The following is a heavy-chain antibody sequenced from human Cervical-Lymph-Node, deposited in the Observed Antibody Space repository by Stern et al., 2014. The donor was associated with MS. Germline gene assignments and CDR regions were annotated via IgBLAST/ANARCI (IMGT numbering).Heavy chain of an antibody. CDR2: ISGHNGVT. CDR1: GYTFTDYG. Sequence: QLVQSGGGVKKPGASVKVSCKTSGYTFTDYGVTWVRLDPGQGLEWMGWISGHNGVTNDARKFQDRVTITTDTSTNTAYLELRSLRADDTAIYYCARDRANYGVFDYWGQGSRVTVSA. D-gene: IGHD4-17*01. V-gene: IGHV1-18*01. CDR3: ARDRANYGVFDY. J-gene: IGHJ4*02.